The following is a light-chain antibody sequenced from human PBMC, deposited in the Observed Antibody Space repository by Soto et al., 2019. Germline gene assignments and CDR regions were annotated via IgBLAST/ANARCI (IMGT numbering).Light chain of an antibody. V-gene: IGKV1-6*01. CDR2: AAS. Sequence: AIQMTQSPSSMSASVGDRVTITCRASQGIRNALGWYQQKPGKAPKLLIYAASSLQSGVPSRFSGSGSGTDFTLTISSLQPEDFATYYYQQDYDYARMFCQGAKVECK. CDR3: QQDYDYARM. CDR1: QGIRNA. J-gene: IGKJ1*01.